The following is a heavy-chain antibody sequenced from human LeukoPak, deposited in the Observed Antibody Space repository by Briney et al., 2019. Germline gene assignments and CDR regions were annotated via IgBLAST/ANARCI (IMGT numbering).Heavy chain of an antibody. J-gene: IGHJ4*02. V-gene: IGHV1-18*01. D-gene: IGHD6-19*01. CDR2: ISAYNGNT. Sequence: ASVKVSCKASGYTFTSYGISWVRQAPGQGLEWMGWISAYNGNTNYAQKLQGRVTMTTDTSTSTAYMELRSLKSEDTAVYYCARDLGQWMLQKVAYFDYWGQGTLVTVSS. CDR1: GYTFTSYG. CDR3: ARDLGQWMLQKVAYFDY.